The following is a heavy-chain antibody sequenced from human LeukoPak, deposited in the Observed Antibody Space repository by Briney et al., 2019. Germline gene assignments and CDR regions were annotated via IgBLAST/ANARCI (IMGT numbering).Heavy chain of an antibody. CDR2: INPSGGST. V-gene: IGHV1-46*01. Sequence: ASVKVSCKASGYTFTSYYMHWVRQAPGQGLEWMGIINPSGGSTSYAQKFQGRVTMTRDTSTSTVYMELSSLRSEDTAVYYCARGAFGSGYDYYYGMDVWGQGTTVTVSS. CDR1: GYTFTSYY. J-gene: IGHJ6*02. CDR3: ARGAFGSGYDYYYGMDV. D-gene: IGHD3-10*01.